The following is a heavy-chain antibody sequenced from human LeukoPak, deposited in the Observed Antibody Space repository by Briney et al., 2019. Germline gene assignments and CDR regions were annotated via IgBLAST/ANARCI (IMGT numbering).Heavy chain of an antibody. D-gene: IGHD1-26*01. Sequence: GGSLRLSCAASGFTFDDYAMHWVRQAPGKGLEWVSGISWNSGSIGYADSVKGRFTISRDNAKNSLYLQMNSLRAEDTAVYYCARGVGYSGSYYHFDYWGQGTLVTVSS. CDR2: ISWNSGSI. CDR3: ARGVGYSGSYYHFDY. CDR1: GFTFDDYA. J-gene: IGHJ4*02. V-gene: IGHV3-9*01.